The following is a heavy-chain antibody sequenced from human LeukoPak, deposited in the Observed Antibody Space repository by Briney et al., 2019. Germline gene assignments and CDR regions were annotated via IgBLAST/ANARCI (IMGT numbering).Heavy chain of an antibody. CDR2: ISRDGGST. J-gene: IGHJ4*02. CDR1: GFTFDDSA. V-gene: IGHV3-43D*03. CDR3: ASGYCSSTSCYTSSDY. D-gene: IGHD2-2*02. Sequence: GGSLRLSCAASGFTFDDSAMHWVRQAPGKGLEWVSLISRDGGSTYYADSVKGRFTISRDNSENSLYLQMNSLRAEDTALYYCASGYCSSTSCYTSSDYWGQGTLVTVSS.